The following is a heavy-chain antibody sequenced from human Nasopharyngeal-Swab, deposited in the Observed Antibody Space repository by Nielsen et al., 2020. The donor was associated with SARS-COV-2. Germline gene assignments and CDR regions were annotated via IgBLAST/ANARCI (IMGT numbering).Heavy chain of an antibody. CDR3: ARGRADDSSGYLIGRLITDDAFDI. D-gene: IGHD3-22*01. V-gene: IGHV3-33*01. Sequence: VRQAPGKGLEWVAVIWYDGSNKYYADSVKGRFTISRDNSKNTLYLQMNSLRAEDTAVYYYARGRADDSSGYLIGRLITDDAFDIWGQGTMVTVSS. J-gene: IGHJ3*02. CDR2: IWYDGSNK.